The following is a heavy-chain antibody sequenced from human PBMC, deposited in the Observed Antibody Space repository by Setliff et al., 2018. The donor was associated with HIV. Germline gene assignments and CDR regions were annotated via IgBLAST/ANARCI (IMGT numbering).Heavy chain of an antibody. CDR1: GFSLHTTGVA. CDR2: IYWNDDK. J-gene: IGHJ6*03. V-gene: IGHV2-5*01. Sequence: SGPTLVNPTQTLTLTCSFSGFSLHTTGVAVGWVRQPPGKALEWLALIYWNDDKRYSPSLKSRLTITKDTSKNPVVLTVTNVDPVDTATYYCAHSPPPVGLTYCYYFYMDVWGKGSTVT. CDR3: AHSPPPVGLTYCYYFYMDV.